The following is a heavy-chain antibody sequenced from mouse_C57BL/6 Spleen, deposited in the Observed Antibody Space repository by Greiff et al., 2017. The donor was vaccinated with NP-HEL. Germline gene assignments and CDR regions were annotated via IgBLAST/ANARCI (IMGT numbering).Heavy chain of an antibody. J-gene: IGHJ4*01. Sequence: EVKLVESGGGLVQPGGSMKLSCVASGFTFSNYWMNWVRQSPEKGLEWVAQIRLKSDNYATHYAESVKGRFTISRDDSKSSVYLQMNNLRAEDTGIYYCTGVWAGAMDYWGQGTSVTVSS. CDR1: GFTFSNYW. D-gene: IGHD4-1*01. V-gene: IGHV6-3*01. CDR2: IRLKSDNYAT. CDR3: TGVWAGAMDY.